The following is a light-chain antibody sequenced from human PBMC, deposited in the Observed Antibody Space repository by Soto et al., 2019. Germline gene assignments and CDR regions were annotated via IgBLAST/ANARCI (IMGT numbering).Light chain of an antibody. CDR3: QSYDSSLSGVV. Sequence: QSVLTQPPSVSGAPGQRVTISCTGSSSNIGAGYDVHWYQQFPGTAHKLLIYGNSNRPSGVPDRFSGSKSGTSASLAITGLQAEDEADYYCQSYDSSLSGVVFGGGTKVTVL. J-gene: IGLJ2*01. CDR2: GNS. V-gene: IGLV1-40*01. CDR1: SSNIGAGYD.